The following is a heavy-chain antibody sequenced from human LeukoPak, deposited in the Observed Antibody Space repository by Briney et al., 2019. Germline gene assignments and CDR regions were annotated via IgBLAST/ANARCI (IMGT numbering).Heavy chain of an antibody. V-gene: IGHV3-48*04. Sequence: GGSLRLSCAASGFTFSSYGMHWVRQAPGKGLEWVSYISSSGSTIYYADSVKGRFTISRDNAKNSLYLQMNSLRAEDTAVYYCARGAYCGGDCYLGDDAFDIWGQGTMVTVSS. CDR1: GFTFSSYG. CDR2: ISSSGSTI. J-gene: IGHJ3*02. D-gene: IGHD2-21*02. CDR3: ARGAYCGGDCYLGDDAFDI.